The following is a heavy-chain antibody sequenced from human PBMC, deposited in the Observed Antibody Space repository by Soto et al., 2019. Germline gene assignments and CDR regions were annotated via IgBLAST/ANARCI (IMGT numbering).Heavy chain of an antibody. V-gene: IGHV3-23*01. Sequence: GGSLRLSCAASGFPFSNYAMSWVRQAPGKGLEWVSAITGSGGSTFYADSVKGRFTISRDNSENTLLLQMNGLRVEDTAMYYCAKGWMATVTYSDYWGQGTLVTVSS. J-gene: IGHJ4*02. CDR2: ITGSGGST. CDR3: AKGWMATVTYSDY. D-gene: IGHD4-17*01. CDR1: GFPFSNYA.